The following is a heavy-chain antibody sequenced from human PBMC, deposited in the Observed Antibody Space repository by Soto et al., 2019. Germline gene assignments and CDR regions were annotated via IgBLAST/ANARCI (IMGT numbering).Heavy chain of an antibody. J-gene: IGHJ6*02. V-gene: IGHV1-2*02. CDR1: GYTFTGYY. Sequence: ASVKVSCKASGYTFTGYYMHWVRQAPGQGLEWMGWINPNSGGTNYAQNFQGRVTMTRDTSISTAYMELSRLRSDDTAVYYCARLRISSSHYYYYYGMDVWGQGTTVTVSS. CDR2: INPNSGGT. D-gene: IGHD6-6*01. CDR3: ARLRISSSHYYYYYGMDV.